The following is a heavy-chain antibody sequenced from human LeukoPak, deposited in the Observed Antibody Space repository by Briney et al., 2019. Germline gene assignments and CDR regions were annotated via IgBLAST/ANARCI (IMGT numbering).Heavy chain of an antibody. V-gene: IGHV1-24*01. CDR3: ATSIITMVRGVITPFDY. D-gene: IGHD3-10*01. J-gene: IGHJ4*02. Sequence: ASVKVSCKVSRYTLTELSMHWVRQAPGKGLEWMGGFDPEDGETIYAQEFQGRVTMTEDTSTDTAYMELSSLRSEDTAVYYCATSIITMVRGVITPFDYWGQGTLVTVSS. CDR2: FDPEDGET. CDR1: RYTLTELS.